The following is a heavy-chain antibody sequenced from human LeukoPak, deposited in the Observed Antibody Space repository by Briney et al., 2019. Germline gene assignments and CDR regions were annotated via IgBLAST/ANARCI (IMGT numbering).Heavy chain of an antibody. D-gene: IGHD3-10*01. V-gene: IGHV1-2*02. J-gene: IGHJ4*02. CDR2: INPNSGGT. CDR3: ARDRYYGSGSYYNAPIDY. Sequence: ASVKVSCKASGYTFTGYYMHWVRQAPGQGLEWMGWINPNSGGTNYAQKFQGRVTMTRDTSISTAYMELIRLRSDDTAVYYCARDRYYGSGSYYNAPIDYWGQGTLVTVSS. CDR1: GYTFTGYY.